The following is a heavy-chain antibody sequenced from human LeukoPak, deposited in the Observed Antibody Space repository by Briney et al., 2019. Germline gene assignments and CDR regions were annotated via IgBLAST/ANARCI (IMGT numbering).Heavy chain of an antibody. CDR2: INPNSGGT. Sequence: ASVKVSCKASGYTFTGYYMHWVRQAPGQGLEWMGWINPNSGGTNYAQKFQGRVTMTRDTSISTAYMELSRLRSDDTAVYYCARDQSYCSSTSCYRYGAFDIWGQGTMVTVSS. V-gene: IGHV1-2*02. D-gene: IGHD2-2*02. J-gene: IGHJ3*02. CDR1: GYTFTGYY. CDR3: ARDQSYCSSTSCYRYGAFDI.